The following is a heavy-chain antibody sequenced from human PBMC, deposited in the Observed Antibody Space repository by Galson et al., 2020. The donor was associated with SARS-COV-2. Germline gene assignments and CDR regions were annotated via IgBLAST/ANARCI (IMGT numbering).Heavy chain of an antibody. CDR1: GYSFTIYW. CDR2: IYPGDSDT. J-gene: IGHJ3*01. Sequence: HGESLKISCKGSGYSFTIYWIGWVRQMPGKGLEWMGIIYPGDSDTRYSPSFQGQVTLSVDKSVRTAYLQLSDLEASDTAIYFCARPPNTGRFGDAFDLWGQGTMVTVSP. D-gene: IGHD1-26*01. V-gene: IGHV5-51*01. CDR3: ARPPNTGRFGDAFDL.